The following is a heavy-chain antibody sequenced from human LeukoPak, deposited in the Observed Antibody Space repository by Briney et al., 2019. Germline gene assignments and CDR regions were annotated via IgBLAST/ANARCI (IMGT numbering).Heavy chain of an antibody. Sequence: GASVKVSCKASGYTFTGYYMHWVRQAPGQGLEWMGIINPSGGSTSYAQKFQGRVTMTRDMSTSTVYMELSSLRSEDTAVYYCARVRSSSWRKHDAFDIWGQGTMVTVSS. J-gene: IGHJ3*02. V-gene: IGHV1-46*01. CDR2: INPSGGST. CDR3: ARVRSSSWRKHDAFDI. D-gene: IGHD6-13*01. CDR1: GYTFTGYY.